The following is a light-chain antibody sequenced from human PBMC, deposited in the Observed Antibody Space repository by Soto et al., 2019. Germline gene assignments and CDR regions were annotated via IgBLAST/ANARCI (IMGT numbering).Light chain of an antibody. J-gene: IGKJ5*01. V-gene: IGKV1-5*03. CDR1: QNINHW. Sequence: DVQMTQSPSTLSASIGDRVTITCRASQNINHWLAWYQQKPGNAPKLLISKASSLESGVPSRFSGSGSGTEFPLTISSLQPDDLASDYCQHYDYYPITSGQGTRLEI. CDR2: KAS. CDR3: QHYDYYPIT.